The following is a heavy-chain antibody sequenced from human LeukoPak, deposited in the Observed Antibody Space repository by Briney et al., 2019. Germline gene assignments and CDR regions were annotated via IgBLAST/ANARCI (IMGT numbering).Heavy chain of an antibody. V-gene: IGHV1-2*02. Sequence: ASVKVSCKASGYTFTGYYMHWVRQAPGQGLEWMGWINPNSGGTNYAQKFQGRVTMTRDTSISTAYMELSRLRSDDTAVYYCARDTNILTGYYSPPCWFDPWGQGTLVTVSS. J-gene: IGHJ5*02. CDR2: INPNSGGT. CDR3: ARDTNILTGYYSPPCWFDP. D-gene: IGHD3-9*01. CDR1: GYTFTGYY.